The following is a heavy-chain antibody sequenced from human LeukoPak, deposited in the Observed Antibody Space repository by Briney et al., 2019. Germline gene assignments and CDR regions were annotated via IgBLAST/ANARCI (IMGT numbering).Heavy chain of an antibody. CDR1: GFAFSRND. CDR3: ARATWGYQFDC. Sequence: GGSLRLSCAASGFAFSRNDMSWVRQAPGKGLEWVSVIYSSGSTYYAGSVKDRFTISRDGSQNVVYLQMNSLRVEDTAMYYCARATWGYQFDCWGQGTLVTVSS. D-gene: IGHD5-12*01. CDR2: IYSSGST. J-gene: IGHJ4*02. V-gene: IGHV3-66*01.